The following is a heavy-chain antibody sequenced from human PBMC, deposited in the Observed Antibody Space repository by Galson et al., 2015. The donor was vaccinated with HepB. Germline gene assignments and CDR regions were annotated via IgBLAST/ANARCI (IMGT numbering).Heavy chain of an antibody. D-gene: IGHD6-19*01. V-gene: IGHV3-30-3*01. CDR3: ARDLKEQWRSRFDP. CDR2: ISYDGSNK. Sequence: SLRLSCAASGFTFSSYAMHWVRQAPGKGLEWVAVISYDGSNKYYADSVKGRFTISRDNSKNTLYLQMNSLRAEDTAVYYCARDLKEQWRSRFDPWGQGTLVTVSS. J-gene: IGHJ5*02. CDR1: GFTFSSYA.